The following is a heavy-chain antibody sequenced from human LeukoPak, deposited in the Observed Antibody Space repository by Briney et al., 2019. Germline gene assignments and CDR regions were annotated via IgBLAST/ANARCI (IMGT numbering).Heavy chain of an antibody. Sequence: ASVKVSCKASGYTVTGYYMHWVRQAPGQGLEWMGWINPNSGDTKCAQKFQGRVTMTRDTSIGTAYMELSRLTSDDTAVYYCARSQIPDFWGQGTLVTVSS. D-gene: IGHD2-21*01. CDR1: GYTVTGYY. CDR2: INPNSGDT. J-gene: IGHJ4*02. CDR3: ARSQIPDF. V-gene: IGHV1-2*02.